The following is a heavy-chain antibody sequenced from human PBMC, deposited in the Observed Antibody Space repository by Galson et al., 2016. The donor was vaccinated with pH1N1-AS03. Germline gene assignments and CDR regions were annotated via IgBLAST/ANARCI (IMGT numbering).Heavy chain of an antibody. CDR3: ARAMYTSGWYGMDV. D-gene: IGHD6-19*01. V-gene: IGHV3-74*01. Sequence: SLRPSCAASGFIFSSDWMHWVRQVPGKGLVWVSRITSDGSSISYADAVKGRFTTSRDNAKNTLYLQMNSLRAEDTAVYHCARAMYTSGWYGMDVWGQGTTVTVSS. CDR2: ITSDGSSI. CDR1: GFIFSSDW. J-gene: IGHJ6*02.